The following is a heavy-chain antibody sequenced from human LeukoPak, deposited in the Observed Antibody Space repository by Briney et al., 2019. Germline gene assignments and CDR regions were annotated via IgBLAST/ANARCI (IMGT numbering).Heavy chain of an antibody. D-gene: IGHD4-17*01. CDR1: GDSISSYY. V-gene: IGHV4-59*01. CDR2: INYSGNT. J-gene: IGHJ4*02. CDR3: AREGRQDYVYFDC. Sequence: PSETLSLTCTVSGDSISSYYWSWIRQHPGKGLEWMGYINYSGNTNYNPSLKSRVTISVDTSKNQFSLRLTSVTAADTAVYYCAREGRQDYVYFDCWGQGTLVTVSS.